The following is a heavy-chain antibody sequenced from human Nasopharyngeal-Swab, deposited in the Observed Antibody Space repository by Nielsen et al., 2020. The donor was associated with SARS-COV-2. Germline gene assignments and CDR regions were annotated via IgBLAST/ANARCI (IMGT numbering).Heavy chain of an antibody. CDR2: IRSKADNYAT. J-gene: IGHJ3*02. CDR1: GFTFSDYY. D-gene: IGHD1-26*01. CDR3: ARVNPVSGSYYDAFDI. Sequence: GGSLRLSCAASGFTFSDYYMSWIRKASGKGLEWVGRIRSKADNYATAYAASVKGRVIISRDDSKNTAYLQMNSLKTEDTAVYYCARVNPVSGSYYDAFDIWGQGTMVTVSS. V-gene: IGHV3-73*01.